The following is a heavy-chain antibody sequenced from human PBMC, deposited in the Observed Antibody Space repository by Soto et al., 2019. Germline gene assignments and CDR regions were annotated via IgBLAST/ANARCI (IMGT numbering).Heavy chain of an antibody. CDR3: ARVEQLVDFDY. CDR1: GESYASFD. J-gene: IGHJ4*02. CDR2: TKHTSGNT. V-gene: IGHV1-8*02. Sequence: ASSQVSCKSSGESYASFDSNWVRQAAGQGLEWMGGTKHTSGNTGYAQKFQGRVTMTRNTSISTAYMELSSLRSEDTAVYYCARVEQLVDFDYWGQGTLVTVSS. D-gene: IGHD6-6*01.